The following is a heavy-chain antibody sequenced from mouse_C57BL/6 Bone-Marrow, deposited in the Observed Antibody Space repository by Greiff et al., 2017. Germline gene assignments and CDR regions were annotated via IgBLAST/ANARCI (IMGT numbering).Heavy chain of an antibody. Sequence: VQLQQSGPVLVKPGASVTMSCKASGYTFTDYYMNWVKQSHGKSLEWIGVINPCNGGTSYNQKFKGKATLTVDKSSSTAYMELNSLTSEDSAVYYCARDRVFFAYWGQGTLVTVSA. CDR1: GYTFTDYY. CDR2: INPCNGGT. CDR3: ARDRVFFAY. J-gene: IGHJ3*01. V-gene: IGHV1-19*01.